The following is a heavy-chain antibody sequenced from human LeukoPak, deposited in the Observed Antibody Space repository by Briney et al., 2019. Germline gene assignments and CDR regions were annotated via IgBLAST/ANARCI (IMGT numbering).Heavy chain of an antibody. J-gene: IGHJ4*02. D-gene: IGHD3-3*01. CDR1: GGSISSGGYS. V-gene: IGHV4-30-2*01. Sequence: PSQTLSLTCAVSGGSISSGGYSWSWIRQPPGKGLEWIGYIYHSGSTYYNPSLKSRVTISVDRSKNQFSLKLSSVTAADTAVYYCARGPIAYDFWSGYSGYYYGSGSLNPHFDYWGQGTLVTVSS. CDR3: ARGPIAYDFWSGYSGYYYGSGSLNPHFDY. CDR2: IYHSGST.